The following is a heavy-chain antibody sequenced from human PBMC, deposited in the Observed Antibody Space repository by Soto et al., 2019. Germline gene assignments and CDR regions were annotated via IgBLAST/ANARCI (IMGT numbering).Heavy chain of an antibody. J-gene: IGHJ4*02. Sequence: PSETLSLTCTVSGGSISSSSYYWGWIRQPPGKGLEWIGSIYYSGSTYYNPSLKSRVTISVDTSKNQFSLKLSSVTAADTAVYYCARHGLTAGSWSEYYFDYWGQGTLVTVSS. CDR2: IYYSGST. CDR1: GGSISSSSYY. CDR3: ARHGLTAGSWSEYYFDY. V-gene: IGHV4-39*01. D-gene: IGHD3-10*01.